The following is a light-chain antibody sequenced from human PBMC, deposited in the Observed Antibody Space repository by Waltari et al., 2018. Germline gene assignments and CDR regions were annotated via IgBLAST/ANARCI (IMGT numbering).Light chain of an antibody. CDR2: YAS. CDR3: HQSGDLPRS. J-gene: IGKJ2*03. CDR1: QDNGSS. Sequence: DIELTQSPDFQSVTPKEKVTITCRASQDNGSSLHWYQQKPDQSPKLLIYYASQSFSGVPSRFTGSGSGTDFTLTINGLEAEDAATYYCHQSGDLPRSFGQGTKLEIK. V-gene: IGKV6-21*01.